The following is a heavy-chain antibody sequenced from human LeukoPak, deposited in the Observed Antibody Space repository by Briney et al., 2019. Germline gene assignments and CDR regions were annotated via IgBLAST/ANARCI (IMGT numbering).Heavy chain of an antibody. Sequence: ASVKVSCKASGYTFTGHYMHWVRQAPGQGLEWMGRINPNSGGTNYAQKFQGRVTMTRDTSINTAYMDLSRLRSDDTAVYYCARGRNSVYYFNVVAPYYFDYWGQGTLVTVSS. CDR3: ARGRNSVYYFNVVAPYYFDY. V-gene: IGHV1-2*06. CDR1: GYTFTGHY. J-gene: IGHJ4*02. CDR2: INPNSGGT. D-gene: IGHD3-22*01.